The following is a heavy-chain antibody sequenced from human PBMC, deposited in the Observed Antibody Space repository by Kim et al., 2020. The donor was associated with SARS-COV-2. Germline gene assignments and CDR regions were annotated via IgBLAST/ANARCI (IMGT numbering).Heavy chain of an antibody. CDR2: ISGSGGTT. CDR3: AKDQDDSSGSRHDY. Sequence: GGSLRLSCAASGFAFSSYAMSWVRQAPGKGLEWVSAISGSGGTTYYPDSVKGRFSLSRDNSKNTLYMQMNSLRAEDTAVYYCAKDQDDSSGSRHDYWGQG. CDR1: GFAFSSYA. D-gene: IGHD3-22*01. V-gene: IGHV3-23*01. J-gene: IGHJ4*02.